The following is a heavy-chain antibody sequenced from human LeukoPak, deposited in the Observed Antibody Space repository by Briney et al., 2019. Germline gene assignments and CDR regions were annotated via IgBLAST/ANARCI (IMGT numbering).Heavy chain of an antibody. CDR2: ISYDGSNK. J-gene: IGHJ4*02. CDR1: GFTFSSYG. V-gene: IGHV3-30*18. Sequence: GGSLRLSCAASGFTFSSYGMHWVRQAPGKGLEWVAVISYDGSNKYYADSVKGRFTISRDNSKNTLYLQMNSLRAEDTALYYCTKRVKYGGTWDHFADWGQGTLVTVSS. D-gene: IGHD1-26*01. CDR3: TKRVKYGGTWDHFAD.